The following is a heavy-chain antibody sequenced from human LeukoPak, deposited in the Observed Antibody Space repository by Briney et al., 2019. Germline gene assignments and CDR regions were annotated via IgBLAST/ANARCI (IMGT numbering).Heavy chain of an antibody. Sequence: SETLSLTCTVSGGSISSYYWSWIRQPAGKGLEWIGRIYTSGSTNYNPSLKSRVTISVDTSKNQFSLKLSSVTAADTAVYYCARDRRAGYSGYDSSAFDIWGQGTMVTVSS. V-gene: IGHV4-4*07. CDR3: ARDRRAGYSGYDSSAFDI. CDR1: GGSISSYY. J-gene: IGHJ3*02. D-gene: IGHD5-12*01. CDR2: IYTSGST.